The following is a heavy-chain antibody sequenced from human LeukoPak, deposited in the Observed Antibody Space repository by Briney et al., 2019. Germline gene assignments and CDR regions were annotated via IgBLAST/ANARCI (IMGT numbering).Heavy chain of an antibody. J-gene: IGHJ2*01. D-gene: IGHD2/OR15-2a*01. CDR1: GGSFSGYY. V-gene: IGHV4-34*01. CDR2: INHSGST. CDR3: ARAFRARYFDL. Sequence: SETLSLTCAVYGGSFSGYYWSWIRQPPGKGLEWIGEINHSGSTNYNPSLKGRVTISVDTSKNQFSLKLSSVTAADTAVYYCARAFRARYFDLWGGGPLVTVSS.